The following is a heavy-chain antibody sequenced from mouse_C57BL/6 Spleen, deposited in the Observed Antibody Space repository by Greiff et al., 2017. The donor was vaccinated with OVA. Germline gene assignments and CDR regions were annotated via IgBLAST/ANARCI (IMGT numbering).Heavy chain of an antibody. Sequence: QVQLKESGPELVKPGASVKISCKASGYAFSSSWMNWVKQRPGKGLEWIGRIYPGDGDTNYNGKFKGKATLTAYKSSSTAYMQLSSLTSEDSAVYVCASEGYYGSSPAYWGQGTLVTVSA. V-gene: IGHV1-82*01. J-gene: IGHJ3*01. D-gene: IGHD1-1*01. CDR3: ASEGYYGSSPAY. CDR1: GYAFSSSW. CDR2: IYPGDGDT.